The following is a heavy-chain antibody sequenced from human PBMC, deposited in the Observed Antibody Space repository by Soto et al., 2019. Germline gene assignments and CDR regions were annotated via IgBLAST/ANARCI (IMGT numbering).Heavy chain of an antibody. Sequence: EASVKVSCKASVYTFTSYGIHWVRQDTGQGLEWMGGIIPIFGTANYAQKFQGRVTITADESTSTAYMELSSLRSEDTAVYYCARVGLAAAGRGRDAFDIWGQGRMFTVSS. J-gene: IGHJ3*02. CDR3: ARVGLAAAGRGRDAFDI. CDR2: IIPIFGTA. V-gene: IGHV1-69*13. D-gene: IGHD6-13*01. CDR1: VYTFTSYG.